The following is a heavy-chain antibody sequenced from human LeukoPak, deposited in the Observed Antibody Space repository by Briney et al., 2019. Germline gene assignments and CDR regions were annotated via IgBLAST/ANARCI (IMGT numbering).Heavy chain of an antibody. CDR3: ARQARGIVAPTNWFDP. D-gene: IGHD6-13*01. CDR2: IYPDDSDT. J-gene: IGHJ5*02. Sequence: GESLKISCKGSGYNFTNFWIAWVRQMPGKGLEWMGIIYPDDSDTRYSPSFQGQVTISADRSISTAYLQWGSLKASDTALYYCARQARGIVAPTNWFDPWGQGTLVTVSS. CDR1: GYNFTNFW. V-gene: IGHV5-51*01.